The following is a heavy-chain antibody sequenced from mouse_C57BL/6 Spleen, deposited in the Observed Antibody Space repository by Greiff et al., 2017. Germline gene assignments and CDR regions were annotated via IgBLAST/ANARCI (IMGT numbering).Heavy chain of an antibody. Sequence: DVMLVESGGGLVQPKGSLKLSCAASGFSFNTYAMNWVRQAPGKGLEWVARIRSKSNNYATYYADSVKYRFTSSRDDSESMIYLQMNNLKTEDTAMYYCEKNDYDWGYYYAMDYWGQGTSVTVSS. J-gene: IGHJ4*01. CDR3: EKNDYDWGYYYAMDY. V-gene: IGHV10-1*01. CDR1: GFSFNTYA. D-gene: IGHD2-4*01. CDR2: IRSKSNNYAT.